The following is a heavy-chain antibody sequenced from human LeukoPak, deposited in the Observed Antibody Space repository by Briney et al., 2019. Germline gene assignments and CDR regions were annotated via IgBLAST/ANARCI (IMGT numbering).Heavy chain of an antibody. Sequence: SETLSLTCTVSGYSISSGFYWGWIRQPPGKGLEWIGNVYHGGSSYYNPSLKSRVTISVDTSKNQFSLNLYSVTAADTAVYYCACLTTADAFDIWGQGTMVTVSS. CDR1: GYSISSGFY. CDR2: VYHGGSS. J-gene: IGHJ3*02. D-gene: IGHD3-22*01. CDR3: ACLTTADAFDI. V-gene: IGHV4-38-2*02.